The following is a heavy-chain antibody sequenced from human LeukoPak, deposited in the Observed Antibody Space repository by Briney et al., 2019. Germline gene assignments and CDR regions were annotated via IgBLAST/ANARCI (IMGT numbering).Heavy chain of an antibody. Sequence: PETLSLTCTVSGGSVSSGSYYWSWIRQPPGKGLEWFWYIYYSGSTNYNPSLKSRVTISVDTSKNQFSLKPSSVTTADTAVYYCARTPLGSDRYFDYWGQGTLVTVSS. CDR2: IYYSGST. CDR1: GGSVSSGSYY. D-gene: IGHD3-16*02. V-gene: IGHV4-61*01. CDR3: ARTPLGSDRYFDY. J-gene: IGHJ4*02.